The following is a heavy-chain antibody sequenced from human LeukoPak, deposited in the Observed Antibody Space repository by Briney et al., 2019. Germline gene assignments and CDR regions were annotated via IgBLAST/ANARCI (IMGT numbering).Heavy chain of an antibody. CDR1: GGSISSSNW. CDR2: INHSGST. Sequence: PSETLSLTCAVSGGSISSSNWWSWARQPPGKGPEWIGEINHSGSTNYNPSLKSRVTISVDTSKNQFSLKLSSVTAADTAVYYCARRLGYYGSGSYYPWGQGTLVTVSS. D-gene: IGHD3-10*01. V-gene: IGHV4-4*02. CDR3: ARRLGYYGSGSYYP. J-gene: IGHJ5*02.